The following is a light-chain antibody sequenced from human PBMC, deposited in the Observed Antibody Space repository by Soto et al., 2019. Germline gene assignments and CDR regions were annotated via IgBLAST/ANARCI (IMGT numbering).Light chain of an antibody. V-gene: IGKV3-20*01. J-gene: IGKJ2*01. CDR1: QSVSSSY. CDR3: QQYGSSPHT. CDR2: GAS. Sequence: EIVLTQSPGTLSLSPGERATLSCRASQSVSSSYLAWYQHKPGQAPRLLIYGASSRATGIPDRFSGSGSGTDFTLTISRLEPEDFAGYYWQQYGSSPHTFGQGTKLEIK.